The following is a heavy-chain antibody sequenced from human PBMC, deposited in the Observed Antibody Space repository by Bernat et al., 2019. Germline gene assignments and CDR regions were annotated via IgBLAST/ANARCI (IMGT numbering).Heavy chain of an antibody. Sequence: QVQLSESGPGLVKPSETLSLTCTVSGGPISGHYWSWIRQPPGKGLEWIGYVYASGSTSYSPSLKSPFTIPVDTSKKQCTLWLNSVTAADTAVYYCARDSSVNNIAATVIIFFDYWGQGTLITVSS. CDR3: ARDSSVNNIAATVIIFFDY. D-gene: IGHD6-25*01. V-gene: IGHV4-59*11. CDR2: VYASGST. J-gene: IGHJ4*02. CDR1: GGPISGHY.